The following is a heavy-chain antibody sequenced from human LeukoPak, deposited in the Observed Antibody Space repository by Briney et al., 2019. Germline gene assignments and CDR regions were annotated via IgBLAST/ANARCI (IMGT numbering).Heavy chain of an antibody. CDR3: ASEVPASIDYFQH. CDR2: IYTSGST. CDR1: GGSVSSGTYF. J-gene: IGHJ1*01. V-gene: IGHV4-61*02. D-gene: IGHD2-2*02. Sequence: SETLSLTCTVSGGSVSSGTYFWSWIRQPAGKGLEWIGRIYTSGSTNYNPSLKSRVTMSVDTSRNQFSLRLSSVTAADTAVYYCASEVPASIDYFQHWGQGTLVTVSS.